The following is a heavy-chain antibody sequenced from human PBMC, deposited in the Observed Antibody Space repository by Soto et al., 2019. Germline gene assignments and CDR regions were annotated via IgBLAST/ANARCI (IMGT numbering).Heavy chain of an antibody. V-gene: IGHV1-18*01. CDR1: GYTFTSYG. J-gene: IGHJ4*01. Sequence: ASVKVSCKAAGYTFTSYGIIWARQAPGQGLEWMGWISAYNGNTNYAQKLQGRVTMTTDTSTSTAYMELRSLISDDTAVYYCAREEARYSLVPAASSDYWGQ. CDR2: ISAYNGNT. D-gene: IGHD2-2*01. CDR3: AREEARYSLVPAASSDY.